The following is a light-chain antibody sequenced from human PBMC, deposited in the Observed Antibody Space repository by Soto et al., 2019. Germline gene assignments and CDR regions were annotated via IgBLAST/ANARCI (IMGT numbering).Light chain of an antibody. J-gene: IGLJ1*01. CDR2: GNN. V-gene: IGLV1-40*01. CDR3: QSYDSSLTVEV. Sequence: QSVLTQPPSVSGAPGQRVTISCTGSSSNIGAGYDVHWYQQLPGTAPRVLIYGNNNRPSGVPDRFSGSKSGTSASLAITGLQAEDEADYYCQSYDSSLTVEVFGTGTKGTVL. CDR1: SSNIGAGYD.